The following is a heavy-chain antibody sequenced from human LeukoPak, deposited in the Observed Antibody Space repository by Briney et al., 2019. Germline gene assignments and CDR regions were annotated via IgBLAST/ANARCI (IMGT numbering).Heavy chain of an antibody. CDR2: INWDGGST. Sequence: GGSLRLSCAASGFTFDDYGMSWVRQAPGKGLEWVSGINWDGGSTGYADSVKGRFTISRDNAKNSLYLQMNSLRAEDTALYYCARDGSGWYNDAFDIWGQGTMVTVSS. J-gene: IGHJ3*02. D-gene: IGHD6-19*01. V-gene: IGHV3-20*04. CDR1: GFTFDDYG. CDR3: ARDGSGWYNDAFDI.